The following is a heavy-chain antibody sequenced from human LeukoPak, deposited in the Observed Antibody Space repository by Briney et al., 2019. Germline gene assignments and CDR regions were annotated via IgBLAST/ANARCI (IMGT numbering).Heavy chain of an antibody. CDR3: AREYRITMIVVVRVYYFDY. J-gene: IGHJ4*02. D-gene: IGHD3-22*01. Sequence: SETLSLTCTVSGGSISSSSYYWGWIRQPPGKGLEWIGSIYYSGSTYYNPSLKSRVTISVDTSKNQFSLKLSSVTAADTAVYYCAREYRITMIVVVRVYYFDYWGQGTLVTVSS. CDR1: GGSISSSSYY. CDR2: IYYSGST. V-gene: IGHV4-39*07.